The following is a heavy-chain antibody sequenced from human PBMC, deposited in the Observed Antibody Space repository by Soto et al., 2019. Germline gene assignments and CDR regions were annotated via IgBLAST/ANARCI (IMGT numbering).Heavy chain of an antibody. CDR1: GFTFSSYG. D-gene: IGHD2-15*01. CDR2: IWYDGSNK. V-gene: IGHV3-33*01. J-gene: IGHJ6*02. CDR3: ARDQGCCGMDV. Sequence: QVQLVESGGGVVQPGRSLRLSCAASGFTFSSYGMHWVRQAPGKGLEWVAGIWYDGSNKYYADSVKGRFTISRDNSKKTLYLQMNSLRDEDTAVYYCARDQGCCGMDVWGQGTTVTVSS.